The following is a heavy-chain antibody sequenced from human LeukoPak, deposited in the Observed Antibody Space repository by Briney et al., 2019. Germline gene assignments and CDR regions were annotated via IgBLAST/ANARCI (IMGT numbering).Heavy chain of an antibody. V-gene: IGHV4-34*01. CDR1: GGSFSGYY. Sequence: SETLSLTCAVYGGSFSGYYWSWIRQPPGKGLEWIGEINYSGNTDYNPSLKSRVTISVDTSNNQFSLKLSSVTAADTAVYYCAPSKSSQYCSSTSCRLTTGLLGGQGTLVTVSS. CDR2: INYSGNT. D-gene: IGHD2-2*01. J-gene: IGHJ4*02. CDR3: APSKSSQYCSSTSCRLTTGLL.